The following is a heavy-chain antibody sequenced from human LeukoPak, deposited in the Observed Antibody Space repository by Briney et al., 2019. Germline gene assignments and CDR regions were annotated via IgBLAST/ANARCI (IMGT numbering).Heavy chain of an antibody. CDR1: GYTFTSYD. D-gene: IGHD6-19*01. J-gene: IGHJ5*02. CDR3: ARGVSSGWYLMAPNWFDP. CDR2: MNPNSGNT. V-gene: IGHV1-8*01. Sequence: ASVKVSCKASGYTFTSYDINWVRPAAGQGLEWMGWMNPNSGNTGYAQKLQGRGTMTRNTYICTAYMELSSLRSEDTAVDYCARGVSSGWYLMAPNWFDPWGQGTLVTVSS.